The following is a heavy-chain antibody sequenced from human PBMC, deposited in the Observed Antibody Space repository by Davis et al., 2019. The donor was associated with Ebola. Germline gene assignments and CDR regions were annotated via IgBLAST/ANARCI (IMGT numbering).Heavy chain of an antibody. Sequence: GESLKISCAASGFTFSDYYMSWLRQAPGKGLEWVSYISSSGSTIYYADSVKGRFTISRDNAKNSLYLQMNSLRAEDTAVYYCARDLPDVSMVYATYYFDYWGQGTLVTVSS. J-gene: IGHJ4*02. CDR3: ARDLPDVSMVYATYYFDY. CDR1: GFTFSDYY. V-gene: IGHV3-11*01. CDR2: ISSSGSTI. D-gene: IGHD2-8*01.